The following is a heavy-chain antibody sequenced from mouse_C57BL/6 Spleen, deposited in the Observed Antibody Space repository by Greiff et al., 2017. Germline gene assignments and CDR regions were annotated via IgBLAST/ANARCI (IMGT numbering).Heavy chain of an antibody. Sequence: EVQRVESGGGLVQPGGSLSLSCAASGFTFTDYYMSWVRQPPGKALEWLGFIRNKANGYTTEYSASVKGRFTISRDNSQSILYLQMNALGAEDSATYCCARSGVGAMDYWGQGTSVTVSS. CDR3: ARSGVGAMDY. CDR1: GFTFTDYY. J-gene: IGHJ4*01. V-gene: IGHV7-3*01. D-gene: IGHD1-1*02. CDR2: IRNKANGYTT.